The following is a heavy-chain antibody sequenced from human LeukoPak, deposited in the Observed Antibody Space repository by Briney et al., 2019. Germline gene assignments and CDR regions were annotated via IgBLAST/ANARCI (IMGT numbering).Heavy chain of an antibody. D-gene: IGHD3-10*01. CDR1: GGTFSSYA. V-gene: IGHV1-69*04. J-gene: IGHJ4*02. CDR3: ARAYGSGSYYPDY. Sequence: ASVKVSCKASGGTFSSYAISWVRQAPGQGLEWMGRIIPILGIANYAQKFQGRVTITADKSTSTAYMELSSLRSEDTAVYYCARAYGSGSYYPDYWGQGTLVTVFS. CDR2: IIPILGIA.